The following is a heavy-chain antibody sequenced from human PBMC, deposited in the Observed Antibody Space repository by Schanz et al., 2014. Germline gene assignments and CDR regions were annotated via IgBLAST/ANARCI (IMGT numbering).Heavy chain of an antibody. Sequence: EVQLVESGGGLVQPGGSLRLSCAASGFTFSTYWMHWVRQAPGKGLEWVSSITTGGNTYYRDSVKGRFIVSRDNSKNTLYLEMNRLRVDDTAVYYCSKDKQGSRSDDSWGQGTLVTVSS. D-gene: IGHD2-15*01. CDR2: ITTGGNT. CDR3: SKDKQGSRSDDS. V-gene: IGHV3-23*04. J-gene: IGHJ5*01. CDR1: GFTFSTYW.